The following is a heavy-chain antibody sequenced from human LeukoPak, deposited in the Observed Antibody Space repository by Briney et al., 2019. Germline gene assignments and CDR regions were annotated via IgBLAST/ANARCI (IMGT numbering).Heavy chain of an antibody. D-gene: IGHD3-22*01. Sequence: SETLSLTCTVSGGSISSYYWSWIRQPPGKGLEWIGYIYYSGSTYYNPSLQSRVTISVDTSKNQFSLKVSSVTAADTAVYYCARDLAVLGYFHFDYWGQGTLVTVSS. V-gene: IGHV4-59*12. J-gene: IGHJ4*02. CDR3: ARDLAVLGYFHFDY. CDR2: IYYSGST. CDR1: GGSISSYY.